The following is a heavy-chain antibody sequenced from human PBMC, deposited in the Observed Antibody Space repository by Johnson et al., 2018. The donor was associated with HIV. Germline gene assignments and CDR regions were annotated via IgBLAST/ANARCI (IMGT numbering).Heavy chain of an antibody. CDR1: GFTFSSYA. V-gene: IGHV3-30-3*01. J-gene: IGHJ3*02. CDR3: ARASSFTMLAKIDAFDI. D-gene: IGHD3-10*02. Sequence: QVQLVESGGGVVQPGRSLRLSCAASGFTFSSYAMHWVRQAPGKGLEWVAVISYDGSNKYYADSVKGRFTISRDNSKNTLYLQMNSLRAEDTAVYYCARASSFTMLAKIDAFDIWGQGTRVTVSS. CDR2: ISYDGSNK.